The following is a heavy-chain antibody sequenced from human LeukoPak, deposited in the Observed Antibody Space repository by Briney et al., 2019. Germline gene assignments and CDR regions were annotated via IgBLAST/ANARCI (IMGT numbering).Heavy chain of an antibody. D-gene: IGHD3-22*01. CDR2: IYYSGST. V-gene: IGHV4-59*01. Sequence: PSETLSLTCTVSGGSISSYHWSWTRQPPGKGLEWIGYIYYSGSTNYNPSLKSRVTISVDTSKNQFSLKLSSVTAADTAVYYCARVLYDSSGYNFDYWGQGTLVTVSS. J-gene: IGHJ4*02. CDR1: GGSISSYH. CDR3: ARVLYDSSGYNFDY.